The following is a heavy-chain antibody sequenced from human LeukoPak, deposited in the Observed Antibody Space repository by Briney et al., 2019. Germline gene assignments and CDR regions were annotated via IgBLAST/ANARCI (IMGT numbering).Heavy chain of an antibody. J-gene: IGHJ6*03. CDR1: GFTFSSYG. V-gene: IGHV3-30*02. CDR3: ARGRTMVRDYYYYMDV. Sequence: GGSLRLSCAASGFTFSSYGMHWVRQAPGKGLEWVAFIRYDGSNKYYADSVKGRFTISRDNSKNTLYLQMNSLRAEDTAVYYCARGRTMVRDYYYYMDVWGKGTTVTVSS. CDR2: IRYDGSNK. D-gene: IGHD4/OR15-4a*01.